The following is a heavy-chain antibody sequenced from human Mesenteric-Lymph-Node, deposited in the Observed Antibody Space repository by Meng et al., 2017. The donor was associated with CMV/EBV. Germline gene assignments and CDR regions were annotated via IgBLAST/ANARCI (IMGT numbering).Heavy chain of an antibody. CDR3: AIVPTTVTDDAFDI. D-gene: IGHD4-11*01. Sequence: SETLSLTCAVYGGSFSGYYWSWIRQPPGKGLEWIGEINHSGGTNYNPSLKSRVTISVDTSKKQFSLKLSSVTAADTVVYYCAIVPTTVTDDAFDIWGQGTMVTVSS. V-gene: IGHV4-34*01. CDR1: GGSFSGYY. CDR2: INHSGGT. J-gene: IGHJ3*02.